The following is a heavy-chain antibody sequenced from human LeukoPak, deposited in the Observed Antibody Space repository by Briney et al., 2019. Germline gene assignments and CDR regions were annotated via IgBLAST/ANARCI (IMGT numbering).Heavy chain of an antibody. J-gene: IGHJ6*02. CDR1: GFTFSSYW. CDR2: INSDGSST. D-gene: IGHD3-9*01. Sequence: SGGSLRLSCAASGFTFSSYWMHWVRQAPGKGLVWVSRINSDGSSTSYADSVKGRFTISRDNSKNTLYLQMNSLRVEDTAVYYCARVALDYDILTPAGDVWGQGTTVTVSS. CDR3: ARVALDYDILTPAGDV. V-gene: IGHV3-74*01.